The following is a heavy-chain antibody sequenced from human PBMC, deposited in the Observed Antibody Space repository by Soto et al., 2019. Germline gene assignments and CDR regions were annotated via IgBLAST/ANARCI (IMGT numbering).Heavy chain of an antibody. CDR3: VRLGFVGEGDF. V-gene: IGHV3-74*01. D-gene: IGHD1-26*01. J-gene: IGHJ4*02. CDR2: IDGYGTNT. Sequence: GGSLRLSCATSWFTFSDYWIHWVRQVPGEGLVWVSRIDGYGTNTDYAESVRGRFTISRDSAKSTAFLQMDSLRVEDTAVYHCVRLGFVGEGDFWGQGILVTVSS. CDR1: WFTFSDYW.